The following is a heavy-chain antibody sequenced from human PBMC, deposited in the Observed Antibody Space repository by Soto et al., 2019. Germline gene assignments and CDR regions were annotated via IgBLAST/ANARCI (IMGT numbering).Heavy chain of an antibody. CDR2: IYYSGNA. D-gene: IGHD3-9*01. V-gene: IGHV4-59*01. CDR1: GASIRSSY. CDR3: ARARNYDILTGYQNWFGP. J-gene: IGHJ5*02. Sequence: PSETLSLTCTVSGASIRSSYWSWIRQPPGKGLEWIGYIYYSGNANYNPSLKSRVTISLDTSSNQFSLNLSSVIAADTAIYYCARARNYDILTGYQNWFGPWGQGTLVT.